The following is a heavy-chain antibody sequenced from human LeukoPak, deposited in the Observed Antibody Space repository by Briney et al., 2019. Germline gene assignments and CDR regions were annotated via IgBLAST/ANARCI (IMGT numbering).Heavy chain of an antibody. CDR1: GGSFSGYY. CDR3: ARGPLRHRYYYYYYMDV. J-gene: IGHJ6*03. Sequence: PSETLSLTCAVSGGSFSGYYWSWIRQPPGKGLEWIGEINHSGSTNYNPSLKSRVTISVDTSKNQFSLKLSSVTAADTAVYYCARGPLRHRYYYYYYMDVWGKGTTVTVSS. CDR2: INHSGST. V-gene: IGHV4-34*01.